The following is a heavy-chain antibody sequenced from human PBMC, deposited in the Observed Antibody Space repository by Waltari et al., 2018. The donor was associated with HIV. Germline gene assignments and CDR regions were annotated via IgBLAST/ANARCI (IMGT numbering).Heavy chain of an antibody. CDR1: GFSFSGYW. V-gene: IGHV3-74*02. CDR3: TKEGYAYDFWSGSNSYYGLDV. CDR2: IKSDGSAT. J-gene: IGHJ6*02. Sequence: LVESGGGSVQPGKSLKLSCAASGFSFSGYWMHWVRQSPGKGLVGVERIKSDGSATNYAGSVQGRFSISRDNRNSVLYLYMNKLRVDDTAVYYCTKEGYAYDFWSGSNSYYGLDVWGQGTTVTVSS. D-gene: IGHD3-3*01.